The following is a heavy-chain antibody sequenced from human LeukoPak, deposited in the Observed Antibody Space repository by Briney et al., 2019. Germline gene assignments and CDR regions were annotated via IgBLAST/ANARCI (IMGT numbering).Heavy chain of an antibody. CDR2: ISGSGDST. CDR3: AKSFWWFGEFSPFDY. J-gene: IGHJ4*02. Sequence: PGGSLRLSCAASGFTFSNYAMSWVRQAPGKGLEWVSTISGSGDSTYYPEFVKGRFTISRDNSKNTLYLQMNSLRAEDTAVYYCAKSFWWFGEFSPFDYWGQGTLVTVSS. D-gene: IGHD3-10*01. V-gene: IGHV3-23*01. CDR1: GFTFSNYA.